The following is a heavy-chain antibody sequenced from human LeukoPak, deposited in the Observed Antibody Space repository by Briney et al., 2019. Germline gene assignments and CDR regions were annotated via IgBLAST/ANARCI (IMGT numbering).Heavy chain of an antibody. CDR1: GYSFTSYW. CDR2: IYPGDSDT. V-gene: IGHV5-51*01. CDR3: ARHFHHYYMDV. Sequence: GGSLRLSCKGSGYSFTSYWIGWVRQMPGKGLELMGMIYPGDSDTRYSPSFQGQVTISADKSISTAYLQWSSLKASDTAIYYCARHFHHYYMDVWGKGTTVTVSS. J-gene: IGHJ6*03.